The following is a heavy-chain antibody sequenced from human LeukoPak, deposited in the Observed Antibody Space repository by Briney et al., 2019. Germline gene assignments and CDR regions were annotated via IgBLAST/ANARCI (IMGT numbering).Heavy chain of an antibody. D-gene: IGHD5-18*01. CDR1: GYSISSGYY. Sequence: PSETLSLSCTVSGYSISSGYYWGWIRQPPGKGLEWIGSIYHSGGTYYNPSLKSRVTISVDTSKNQFSLKLSSVTAADTAVYYCASVVEAMVPFDYWGQGTLVTVSS. J-gene: IGHJ4*02. CDR3: ASVVEAMVPFDY. V-gene: IGHV4-38-2*02. CDR2: IYHSGGT.